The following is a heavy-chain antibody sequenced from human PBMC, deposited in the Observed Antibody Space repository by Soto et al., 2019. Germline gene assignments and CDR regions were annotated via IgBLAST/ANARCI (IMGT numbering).Heavy chain of an antibody. Sequence: SETLSLTCTVSGGSLTSYYWSWIRQPAGKGLEWIGRIYASGTTDYSPSLKSRVTMSVDTSKNQFSLNLNSVTGADTAVYYCARDGMTTGDTWGPGTLVTVSS. J-gene: IGHJ4*02. V-gene: IGHV4-4*07. CDR1: GGSLTSYY. D-gene: IGHD2-21*02. CDR3: ARDGMTTGDT. CDR2: IYASGTT.